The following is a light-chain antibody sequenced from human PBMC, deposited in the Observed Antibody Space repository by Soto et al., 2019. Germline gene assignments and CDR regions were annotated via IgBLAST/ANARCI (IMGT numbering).Light chain of an antibody. CDR1: SSNIGGNS. V-gene: IGLV1-44*01. J-gene: IGLJ2*01. CDR3: AAWDDTLNGPI. CDR2: SSD. Sequence: QPVLTQPTSASGTPGQAIIISCSGSSSNIGGNSVNWYQQFPGTAPKRLIYSSDQRPSGVPDRFSGSKSGTSASLAISGLQSQDEADYYCAAWDDTLNGPIFGGGTKVTVL.